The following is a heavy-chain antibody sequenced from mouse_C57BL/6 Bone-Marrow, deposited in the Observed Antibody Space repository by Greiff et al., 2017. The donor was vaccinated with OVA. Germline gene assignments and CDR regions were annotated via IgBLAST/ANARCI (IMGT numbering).Heavy chain of an antibody. CDR1: GYTFTSYW. J-gene: IGHJ2*01. Sequence: QVQLKESGAELVKPGASVKMSCKASGYTFTSYWITWVKQRPGQGLEWIGDIYPGSGSTNYNEKFKSKATLTVDTSSSTAYMQLSSLTSEDSAVYYGARGYGHPFDYWGQGTTLTVSS. CDR3: ARGYGHPFDY. D-gene: IGHD1-1*02. CDR2: IYPGSGST. V-gene: IGHV1-55*01.